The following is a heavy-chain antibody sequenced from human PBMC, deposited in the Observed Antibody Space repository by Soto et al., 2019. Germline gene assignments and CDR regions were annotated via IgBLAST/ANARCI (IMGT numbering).Heavy chain of an antibody. CDR2: ISYDGSNK. J-gene: IGHJ6*02. V-gene: IGHV3-30-3*01. CDR3: AREDIVVVVAALYGMDV. Sequence: GGALSLSCAASGFTFSSYAMHWVRQAPGKGLEWVAVISYDGSNKYYADSVKGRFTISRDNSKNTLYLQMNSLRAEDTAVYYCAREDIVVVVAALYGMDVWGQGTTVTVSS. CDR1: GFTFSSYA. D-gene: IGHD2-15*01.